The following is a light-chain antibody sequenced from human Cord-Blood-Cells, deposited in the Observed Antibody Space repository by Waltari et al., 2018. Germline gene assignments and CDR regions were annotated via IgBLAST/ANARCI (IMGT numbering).Light chain of an antibody. CDR3: CSYAGSSTWV. V-gene: IGLV2-23*02. CDR2: EVS. Sequence: QSALTQPASESGSPGQSITISCTGTSSDVGSYNLVSWYQQNPGKAPKLMIYEVSKRPSGVSKRFSGSKSGNTASLTISGLQAEDEADYYCCSYAGSSTWVFGGGTKLTVL. CDR1: SSDVGSYNL. J-gene: IGLJ3*02.